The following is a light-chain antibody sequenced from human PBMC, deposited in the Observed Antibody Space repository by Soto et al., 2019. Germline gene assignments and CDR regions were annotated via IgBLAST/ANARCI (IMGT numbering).Light chain of an antibody. J-gene: IGLJ2*01. CDR2: RFN. CDR3: QSFDTSLSGSVV. V-gene: IGLV1-40*01. CDR1: SSNIGAGYD. Sequence: QSVLTQPPSVSGAPGQRVTISCTGSSSNIGAGYDVHWYQHSPGTAPKLLIYRFNNRPSGVPDRFSGSKSGTSASLAISGLQAEDEADYYCQSFDTSLSGSVVFGGGTKLTVL.